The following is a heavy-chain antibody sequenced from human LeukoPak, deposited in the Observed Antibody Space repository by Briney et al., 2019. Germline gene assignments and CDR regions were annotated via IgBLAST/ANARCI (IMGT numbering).Heavy chain of an antibody. V-gene: IGHV3-74*01. CDR3: ARDNYSYGYFMDV. Sequence: QPGESLRLSCAASGFTFSSYWMHWVRQAPGKGLVWVSRINSDGSSTSYADSVKGRFTISRDNAKNTLYLQMNSLRAEDTAVYYCARDNYSYGYFMDVWGKGTTVTVSS. J-gene: IGHJ6*03. CDR2: INSDGSST. D-gene: IGHD5-18*01. CDR1: GFTFSSYW.